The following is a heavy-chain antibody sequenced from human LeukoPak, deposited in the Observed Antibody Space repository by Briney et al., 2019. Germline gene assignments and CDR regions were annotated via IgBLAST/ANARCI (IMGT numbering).Heavy chain of an antibody. V-gene: IGHV3-7*03. CDR3: AKEDSNADYYYMDV. D-gene: IGHD4-11*01. CDR2: IKQDGSEK. CDR1: GFTFSSYW. Sequence: GGSLRLSCAASGFTFSSYWMSWVRQAPGKGLEWVANIKQDGSEKYYVDSVKGRFTISRDNAKNSLYLQMNSLRAEDTALYYCAKEDSNADYYYMDVWGKGTTVTVS. J-gene: IGHJ6*03.